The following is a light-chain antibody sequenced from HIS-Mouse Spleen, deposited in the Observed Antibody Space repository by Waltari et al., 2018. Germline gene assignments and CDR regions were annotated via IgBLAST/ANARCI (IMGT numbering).Light chain of an antibody. CDR3: QQYNSYIFT. J-gene: IGKJ3*01. Sequence: DIQMTQSPSTLSASVGDRVNITCRASQSISSWLAWYQQKPGKAPKLLIYKASSLESGVPSRFSGSGSGTEFTLTISSLQPDDFATYYCQQYNSYIFTFGPGTKVDIK. V-gene: IGKV1-5*03. CDR2: KAS. CDR1: QSISSW.